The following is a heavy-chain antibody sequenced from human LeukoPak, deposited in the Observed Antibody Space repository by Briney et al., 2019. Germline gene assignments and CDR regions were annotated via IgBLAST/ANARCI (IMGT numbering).Heavy chain of an antibody. V-gene: IGHV7-4-1*02. D-gene: IGHD2-15*01. CDR2: INTNTGNP. J-gene: IGHJ4*02. CDR1: GYTFTSYA. Sequence: ASVRVSCKASGYTFTSYAMNWVRQAPGQGLEWIGWINTNTGNPTYAQGFTGRFVFSLDTSVSTAYLQISSLKAEDTAVYYCVRGMDFCSSGSCYYDYWGQGTLVTVSS. CDR3: VRGMDFCSSGSCYYDY.